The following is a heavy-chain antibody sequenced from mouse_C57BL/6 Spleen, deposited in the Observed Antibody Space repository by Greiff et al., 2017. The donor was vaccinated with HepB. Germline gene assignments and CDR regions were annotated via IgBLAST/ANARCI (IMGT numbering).Heavy chain of an antibody. CDR1: GFNIKDDY. D-gene: IGHD1-1*01. CDR2: IDPENGDT. Sequence: EVQLQQSGAELVRPGASVKLSCTASGFNIKDDYMHWVKQRPEQGLEWIGWIDPENGDTEYASKFQGKATITADTSSNTAYLQLSSLTSEDTAVYYCTTRGNYGLFAYWGQGTLVTVSA. J-gene: IGHJ3*01. V-gene: IGHV14-4*01. CDR3: TTRGNYGLFAY.